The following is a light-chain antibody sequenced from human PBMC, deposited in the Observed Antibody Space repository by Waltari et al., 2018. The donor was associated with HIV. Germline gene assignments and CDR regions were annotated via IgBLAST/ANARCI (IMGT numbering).Light chain of an antibody. CDR1: QSVSSY. V-gene: IGKV3-11*01. CDR3: LQANSFPYT. CDR2: DAS. J-gene: IGKJ2*01. Sequence: EIVLTQSPATLSLSPGERATLSCRASQSVSSYLAWYQQKPGQAPRLLIYDASNRATGIPARFSGSGSGTDFTLTISSLQPEDFATYYCLQANSFPYTFGQGTKLEIK.